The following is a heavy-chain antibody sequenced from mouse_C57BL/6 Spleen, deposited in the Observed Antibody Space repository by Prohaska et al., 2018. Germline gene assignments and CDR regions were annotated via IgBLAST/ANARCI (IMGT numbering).Heavy chain of an antibody. Sequence: EVQLLETGGGSVQPGGSRGLSCEGSGFTFSGFWMSWVRQTPGKTLEWIGDINSDGSAXNYPPXIKXRFTXFRDNDKSTLYLQMSNVRSEDTATYFCMRYGNYWYFDVWGTGTTVTVSS. CDR3: MRYGNYWYFDV. J-gene: IGHJ1*03. CDR1: GFTFSGFW. V-gene: IGHV11-2*01. D-gene: IGHD2-1*01. CDR2: INSDGSAX.